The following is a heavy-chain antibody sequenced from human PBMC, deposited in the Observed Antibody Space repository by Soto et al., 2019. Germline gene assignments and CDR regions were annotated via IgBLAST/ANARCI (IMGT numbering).Heavy chain of an antibody. V-gene: IGHV4-59*01. J-gene: IGHJ6*03. CDR1: GGSISSYY. CDR3: ARSYRRYCSGGSCYSYYYYYMYV. Sequence: QVQLQESGPGLVQPSETLSLTCTVSGGSISSYYWSWIRQPPGKGLEWIGYIYYSGCTNYNPSLKSRVTISVDTSKNQFSLKLSSVTAADTAVYYCARSYRRYCSGGSCYSYYYYYMYVWGKGTTVTVSS. D-gene: IGHD2-15*01. CDR2: IYYSGCT.